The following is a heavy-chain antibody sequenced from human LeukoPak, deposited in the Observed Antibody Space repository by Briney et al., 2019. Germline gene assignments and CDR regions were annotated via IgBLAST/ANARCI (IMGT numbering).Heavy chain of an antibody. D-gene: IGHD3-10*01. CDR3: ARFTMVRGVIITSYREYYFVY. Sequence: SETLSLTCTVSGGSISSGGYYWSWIRQHPGKGLEWIGYIYYSGSTYYNPSLKSRVTISVDTSKNQFSLKLSSVTAADTAVYYCARFTMVRGVIITSYREYYFVYWGQGTLVAVSS. V-gene: IGHV4-31*03. CDR2: IYYSGST. J-gene: IGHJ4*02. CDR1: GGSISSGGYY.